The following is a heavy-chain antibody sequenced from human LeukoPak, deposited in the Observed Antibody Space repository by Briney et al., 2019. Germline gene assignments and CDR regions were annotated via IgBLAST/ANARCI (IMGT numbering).Heavy chain of an antibody. J-gene: IGHJ5*02. Sequence: SETLSLTCTVSGGSISSYYWSWIRQPPGKGLEWIGYIYYSGSTNYNPSLKSRVTISVDTSKNQFSLKLSSVTAADTAVYYCARDDCSSTSCYDVGWFDPWGQGTLVTLSS. CDR3: ARDDCSSTSCYDVGWFDP. D-gene: IGHD2-2*01. CDR2: IYYSGST. CDR1: GGSISSYY. V-gene: IGHV4-59*01.